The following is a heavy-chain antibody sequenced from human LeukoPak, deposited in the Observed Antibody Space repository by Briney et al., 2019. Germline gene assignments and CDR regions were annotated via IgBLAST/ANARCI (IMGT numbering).Heavy chain of an antibody. Sequence: ASVKVSCKASGYTFTNYAKNWVRQAPGQRLEWMGWINAGNGNTKYSQKFQGRVTITRDTSASTAYMELSSLRSEDTAVYYCARNYDFWSAPIGHYYGMDVWAKGPRSPSP. J-gene: IGHJ6*02. CDR1: GYTFTNYA. CDR2: INAGNGNT. CDR3: ARNYDFWSAPIGHYYGMDV. V-gene: IGHV1-3*01. D-gene: IGHD3-3*01.